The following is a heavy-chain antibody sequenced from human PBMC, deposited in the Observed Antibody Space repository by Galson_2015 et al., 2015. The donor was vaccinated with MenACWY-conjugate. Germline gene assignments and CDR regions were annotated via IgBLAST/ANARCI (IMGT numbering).Heavy chain of an antibody. CDR2: INVDGSEE. Sequence: SLRLSFAASGFTFNNYWMTWVRQAPGKGLEWVANINVDGSEENYMDSVRGRFTISRDNAKNSLFLQVNTLRAEDTAVYYCARGTLAVAGTDYWGQGTLVTVSS. CDR3: ARGTLAVAGTDY. CDR1: GFTFNNYW. J-gene: IGHJ4*02. D-gene: IGHD6-19*01. V-gene: IGHV3-7*01.